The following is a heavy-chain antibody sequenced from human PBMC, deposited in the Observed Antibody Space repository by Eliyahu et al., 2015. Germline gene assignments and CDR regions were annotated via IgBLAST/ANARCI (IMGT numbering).Heavy chain of an antibody. D-gene: IGHD3-3*01. J-gene: IGHJ3*02. CDR2: IYPGDSDT. Sequence: EVQLVQSGAEVKKPGESLKISCKGSGYSFTSYWIGWVRQMPGKGLEWMGIIYPGDSDTRYSPSFQGQVTISADKSISTAYLQWSSLKASDTAMYYCARHRSPYYDFWSGSRDAFDIWGQGTMVTVSS. CDR3: ARHRSPYYDFWSGSRDAFDI. V-gene: IGHV5-51*01. CDR1: GYSFTSYW.